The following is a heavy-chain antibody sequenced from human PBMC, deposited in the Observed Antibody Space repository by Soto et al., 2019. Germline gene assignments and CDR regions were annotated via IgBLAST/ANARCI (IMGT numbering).Heavy chain of an antibody. CDR3: ARGQSSGWTALDY. J-gene: IGHJ4*02. Sequence: ASVKVSCKASGYSFINNAMFWVRQAPGQRLEWMGWINAASGNTKYSQKFQGRVTITRDTLASTAYMELSSLRSEDTAIYYCARGQSSGWTALDYWGQGALVTVSS. V-gene: IGHV1-3*01. CDR1: GYSFINNA. CDR2: INAASGNT. D-gene: IGHD6-25*01.